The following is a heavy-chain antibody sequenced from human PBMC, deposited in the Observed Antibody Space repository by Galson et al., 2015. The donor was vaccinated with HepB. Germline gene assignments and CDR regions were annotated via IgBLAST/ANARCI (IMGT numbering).Heavy chain of an antibody. D-gene: IGHD1-26*01. CDR3: ARVWTGSYYQRTPTDAFDI. V-gene: IGHV6-1*01. Sequence: CAISGDSVSSNSAAWNWIRQSPSRGLEWLGRTYYRSKWYNDYAVSVKSRITINPDTSKNQFSLQLNSVTPEDTAVYYCARVWTGSYYQRTPTDAFDIWGQGTMVTVSS. J-gene: IGHJ3*02. CDR2: TYYRSKWYN. CDR1: GDSVSSNSAA.